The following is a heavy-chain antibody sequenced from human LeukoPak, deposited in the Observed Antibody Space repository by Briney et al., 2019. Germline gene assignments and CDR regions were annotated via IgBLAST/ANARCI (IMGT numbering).Heavy chain of an antibody. D-gene: IGHD6-19*01. V-gene: IGHV3-21*01. CDR1: GFTFSSYS. CDR3: ARDQGLLVVAGRFGY. J-gene: IGHJ4*02. CDR2: ISSSNSYI. Sequence: GGSLRLSCAASGFTFSSYSMNWVRQAPGKGLEWVSSISSSNSYIYNADSVKGRLTISRDNAKNSLYLQMNSLRAEDTAVYYCARDQGLLVVAGRFGYWGQGTLVTVSS.